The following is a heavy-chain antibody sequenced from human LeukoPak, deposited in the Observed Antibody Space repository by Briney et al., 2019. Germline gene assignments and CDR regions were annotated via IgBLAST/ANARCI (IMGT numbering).Heavy chain of an antibody. CDR1: GGTFSSYA. Sequence: ASVKVSCKASGGTFSSYAISWVRQAPGQGLEWMGRIIPIFGIANYAQKFQGRVTITADKSTSTAYMELSSLRSEDTAVYYCARDLSGGSTWGQGTLVTVSS. CDR2: IIPIFGIA. J-gene: IGHJ5*02. V-gene: IGHV1-69*04. D-gene: IGHD1-26*01. CDR3: ARDLSGGST.